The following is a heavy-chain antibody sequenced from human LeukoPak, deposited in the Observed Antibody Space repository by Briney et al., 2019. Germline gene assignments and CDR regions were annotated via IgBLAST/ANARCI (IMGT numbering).Heavy chain of an antibody. D-gene: IGHD3-16*01. V-gene: IGHV4-39*07. CDR1: GGSISSYY. CDR3: ARGVTLQYYYYYMDV. Sequence: SETLSLTCTVSGGSISSYYWGWIRQPPGKGLEWIGSIYYSGSTYYNPSLKSRVTISVDTSKNQFSLKLSSVTAADTAVYYCARGVTLQYYYYYMDVWGKGTTVTVSS. CDR2: IYYSGST. J-gene: IGHJ6*03.